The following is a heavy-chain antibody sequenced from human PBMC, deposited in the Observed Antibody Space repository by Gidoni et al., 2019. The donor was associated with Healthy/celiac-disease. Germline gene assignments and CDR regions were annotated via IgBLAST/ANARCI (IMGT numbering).Heavy chain of an antibody. D-gene: IGHD6-13*01. J-gene: IGHJ6*02. Sequence: QVQLQESGPGLVKPSQTLSLTCTVSGGSISSGRYYWSWIRQPAGKGLEWIGRICTSGSTNYNPSLKSRVTISVDTSKNQFSLKLSSVTAADTAVYYCARGLVAALDGHYYYYYYGMDVWGQGTTVTVSS. CDR3: ARGLVAALDGHYYYYYYGMDV. CDR2: ICTSGST. V-gene: IGHV4-61*02. CDR1: GGSISSGRYY.